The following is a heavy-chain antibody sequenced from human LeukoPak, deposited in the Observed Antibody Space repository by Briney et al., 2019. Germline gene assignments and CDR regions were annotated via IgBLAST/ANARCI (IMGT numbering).Heavy chain of an antibody. V-gene: IGHV3-11*06. J-gene: IGHJ5*02. D-gene: IGHD2-15*01. CDR3: ARAFGISYWFDH. CDR2: ISSSSYT. CDR1: GFTFSDYY. Sequence: GGSLRLSCAASGFTFSDYYMSWIRQAPGKGLEWVSYISSSSYTNYADSVKGRFTISRDNAKNSLYLQMNSLRAEDTAVYYCARAFGISYWFDHWGQGTLVTVSS.